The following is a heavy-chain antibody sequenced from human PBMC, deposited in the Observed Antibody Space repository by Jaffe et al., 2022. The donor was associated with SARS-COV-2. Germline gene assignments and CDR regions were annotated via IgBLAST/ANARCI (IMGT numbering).Heavy chain of an antibody. CDR1: GYTFTGYY. CDR2: INPNSGGT. D-gene: IGHD6-13*01. J-gene: IGHJ5*02. Sequence: QVQLVQSGAEVKKPGASVKVSCKASGYTFTGYYMHWVRQAPGQGLEWMGWINPNSGGTNYAQKFQGRVTMTRDTSISTAYMELSRLRSDDTAVYYCARVRDSSSWSNWFDPWGQGTLVTVSS. V-gene: IGHV1-2*02. CDR3: ARVRDSSSWSNWFDP.